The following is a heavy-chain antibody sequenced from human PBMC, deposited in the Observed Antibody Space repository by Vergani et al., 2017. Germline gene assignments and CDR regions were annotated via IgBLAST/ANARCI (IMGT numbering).Heavy chain of an antibody. CDR1: GFTFSNYG. Sequence: QVHLVESGGGVVQPGRSLRLSCVVSGFTFSNYGMHWVRQAPGKGLEWVAVISYDGTQKYYADSVKGRFTISRDNSKSTLYLQMNSLRTEDTAVYYCATKSCGTPGCQIGYFREWGQGTVVTVSS. D-gene: IGHD1-1*01. V-gene: IGHV3-30*03. CDR3: ATKSCGTPGCQIGYFRE. J-gene: IGHJ1*01. CDR2: ISYDGTQK.